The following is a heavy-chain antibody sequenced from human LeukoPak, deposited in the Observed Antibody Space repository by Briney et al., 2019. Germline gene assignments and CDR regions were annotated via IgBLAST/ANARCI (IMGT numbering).Heavy chain of an antibody. CDR1: GFSFSSYS. V-gene: IGHV3-48*02. CDR2: ISRDSRTI. CDR3: AREPVTMVRGVSYYYGMDV. J-gene: IGHJ6*02. D-gene: IGHD3-10*01. Sequence: PGGSLRLSCAASGFSFSSYSMNWVRQAPGKGLEWVSIISRDSRTIVDADSVNGRFTISRDNAKNSLYLQMNSLRDEDTAVYYCAREPVTMVRGVSYYYGMDVWGQGTTVTVSS.